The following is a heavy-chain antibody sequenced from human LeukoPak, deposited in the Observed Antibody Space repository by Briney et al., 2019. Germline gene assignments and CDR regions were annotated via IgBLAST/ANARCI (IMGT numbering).Heavy chain of an antibody. V-gene: IGHV4-4*07. CDR1: DDSIKSYS. D-gene: IGHD2-21*01. CDR3: ARVFAGFYMDV. J-gene: IGHJ6*03. Sequence: PSETLSLTCTVSDDSIKSYSWSWIRLLAGERLEWIGLIYMSGDTNYNPSLKSRLDMSVDTSKDRVSLKLSSVTAADTAVYYCARVFAGFYMDVWGKGTTVIVSS. CDR2: IYMSGDT.